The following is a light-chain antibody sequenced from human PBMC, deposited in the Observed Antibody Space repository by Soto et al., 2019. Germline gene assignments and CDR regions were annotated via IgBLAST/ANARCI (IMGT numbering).Light chain of an antibody. V-gene: IGKV3-20*01. Sequence: EIVLTQSPGTLSLSPGERATLSCRASQSVSSSYLAWYQQKPGQAPRLLIYGASSRATGIPDRFSGSGSGTDFALNISRLEPEDFAVYYCLQYGSSPKTFGHGTKVEIK. CDR2: GAS. J-gene: IGKJ1*01. CDR3: LQYGSSPKT. CDR1: QSVSSSY.